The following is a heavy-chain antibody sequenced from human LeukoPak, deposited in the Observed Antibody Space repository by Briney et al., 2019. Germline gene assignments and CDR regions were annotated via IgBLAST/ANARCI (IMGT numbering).Heavy chain of an antibody. CDR1: GGSINNTYW. D-gene: IGHD6-19*01. CDR2: IYTSGST. Sequence: SETLSLTCAVSGGSINNTYWWTWVRQFPGKGLEWIGRIYTSGSTNYNPSLKSRVTMSVDTSKNQFSLKLSSVTAADTAVYYCARVHSSGWTFDYWGQGTLVTVSS. CDR3: ARVHSSGWTFDY. J-gene: IGHJ4*02. V-gene: IGHV4-4*02.